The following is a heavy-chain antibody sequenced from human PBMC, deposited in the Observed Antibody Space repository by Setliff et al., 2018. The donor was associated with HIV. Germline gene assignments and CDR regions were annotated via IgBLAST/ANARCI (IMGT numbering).Heavy chain of an antibody. V-gene: IGHV1-8*02. CDR1: GDTFTSYD. CDR2: MTPYRGNT. J-gene: IGHJ6*03. D-gene: IGHD6-13*01. CDR3: ARVGDTGSWYGGNYYYYCMDV. Sequence: GASVKVSCKTSGDTFTSYDINWVRQAAGHGLEWMGWMTPYRGNTGYAQKFQGRVSMTRNTSISTAYMELSSLSSEDTAVYYCARVGDTGSWYGGNYYYYCMDVWGKGTTVTVSS.